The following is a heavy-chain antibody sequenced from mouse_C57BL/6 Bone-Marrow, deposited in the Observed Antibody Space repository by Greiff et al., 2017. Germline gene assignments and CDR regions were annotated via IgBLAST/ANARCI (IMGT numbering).Heavy chain of an antibody. CDR3: ARHLDYGSSSLYAMDY. CDR1: GFTFSSYG. V-gene: IGHV5-6*02. CDR2: ISSGGSYT. J-gene: IGHJ4*01. Sequence: EVMLVESGGDLVKPGGSLKLSCAASGFTFSSYGMSWVRQTPDKRLEWVATISSGGSYTYYPDSVKGRVTISRDNAKNTLYLQMSSLKSEDTAMYYCARHLDYGSSSLYAMDYWGQGTSVTVSS. D-gene: IGHD1-1*01.